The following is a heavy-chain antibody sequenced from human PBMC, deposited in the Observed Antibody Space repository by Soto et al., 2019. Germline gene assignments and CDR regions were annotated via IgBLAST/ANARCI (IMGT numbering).Heavy chain of an antibody. J-gene: IGHJ5*02. V-gene: IGHV3-21*01. CDR2: ISSSSSYI. CDR3: AREGAYCGGDCFTGWFDP. D-gene: IGHD2-21*02. Sequence: EVPLVESGGGLVKPGGSLRLSCAASGFTFSSDSMNWVRQAPGKGLEWVSSISSSSSYIYYADSVKGRFTISRDNAKNSLYLQMNSLRAEDTAVYYCAREGAYCGGDCFTGWFDPWGQGTLVTVSS. CDR1: GFTFSSDS.